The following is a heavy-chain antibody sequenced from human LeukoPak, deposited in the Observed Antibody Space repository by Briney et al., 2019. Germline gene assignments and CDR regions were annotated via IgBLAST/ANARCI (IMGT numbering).Heavy chain of an antibody. CDR3: ARDKLGATYHYFDY. Sequence: GGSLRLSCAASGFTFSDYYMSWIRQAPGKGLEWVSYISNSGSTIYYADSVKGRFTISRDNAKNSLYLQMNSLRAEDTAVYYCARDKLGATYHYFDYWGQGTLVTVSS. J-gene: IGHJ4*02. CDR2: ISNSGSTI. V-gene: IGHV3-11*01. D-gene: IGHD1-26*01. CDR1: GFTFSDYY.